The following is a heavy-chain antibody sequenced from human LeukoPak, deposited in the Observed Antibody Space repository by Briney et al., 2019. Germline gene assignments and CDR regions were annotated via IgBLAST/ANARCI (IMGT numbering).Heavy chain of an antibody. CDR1: GGSISSGGYY. J-gene: IGHJ5*02. CDR3: ARGGSSWQRDWFDP. CDR2: IYHSGST. D-gene: IGHD6-13*01. Sequence: SQTLSLTCTVSGGSISSGGYYWSWIRQPPGKGLEWIGYIYHSGSTYYNPSLKSRVTISVDRSKNQFSLKLSSVTAADTAVYYCARGGSSWQRDWFDPWGQGTLVTVSS. V-gene: IGHV4-30-2*01.